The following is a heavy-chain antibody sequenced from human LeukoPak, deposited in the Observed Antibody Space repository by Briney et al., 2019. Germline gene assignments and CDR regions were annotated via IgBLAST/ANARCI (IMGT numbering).Heavy chain of an antibody. J-gene: IGHJ3*02. V-gene: IGHV1-46*01. CDR1: GYTFTSYY. D-gene: IGHD1-7*01. CDR3: ARTYNWNYPSFDI. Sequence: ASAKVSCKASGYTFTSYYMHWVRQAPGQGLEWMGIINPSGGSTSYAQKFQGRVTMTRDTSTSTVYMELSSLRSEDTAVYYCARTYNWNYPSFDIWGQGTMVTVSS. CDR2: INPSGGST.